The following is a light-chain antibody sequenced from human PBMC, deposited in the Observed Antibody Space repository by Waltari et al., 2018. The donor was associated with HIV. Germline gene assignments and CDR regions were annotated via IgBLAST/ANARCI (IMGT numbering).Light chain of an antibody. CDR2: ENN. Sequence: QSVLTQPPSVSAAPGQKVTISCSGSTSNIGNSYVSWYQQLPGTAPKLVIYENNKRPSGIPDRFSGSKSGTSATLGITGLQTGDEADYYCGTWDNNLSAWIFGGGTKLTVV. J-gene: IGLJ2*01. CDR1: TSNIGNSY. CDR3: GTWDNNLSAWI. V-gene: IGLV1-51*02.